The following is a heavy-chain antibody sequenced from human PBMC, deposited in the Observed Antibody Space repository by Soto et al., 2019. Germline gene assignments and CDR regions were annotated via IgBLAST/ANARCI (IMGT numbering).Heavy chain of an antibody. V-gene: IGHV1-18*01. CDR3: ARGGYYDSSGSRNDHYYGMNV. CDR1: GYTFSSYG. D-gene: IGHD3-22*01. Sequence: QVQLVQSGGEVKKPGASVKVSCKASGYTFSSYGINWVRQAPGQGLEWLGWISPYDGNTKYAQILQGRVSMTTDTSTKTAYMEVRSLRSDDTAVYYCARGGYYDSSGSRNDHYYGMNVWGQGTTVTVS. CDR2: ISPYDGNT. J-gene: IGHJ6*02.